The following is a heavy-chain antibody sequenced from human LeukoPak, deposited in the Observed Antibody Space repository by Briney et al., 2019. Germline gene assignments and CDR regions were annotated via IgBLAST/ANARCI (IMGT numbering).Heavy chain of an antibody. CDR3: AKDRDRWELLFFDY. V-gene: IGHV3-23*01. J-gene: IGHJ4*02. CDR1: GFTFSSDA. D-gene: IGHD1-26*01. CDR2: ISGSGGST. Sequence: PGGSLRLSCAASGFTFSSDAMSWVRQAPGKGLEWVSAISGSGGSTYYADSVKGRFTISRDNSENTLYLQMNSLRAEDTAVYYCAKDRDRWELLFFDYWGQGTLVTVSS.